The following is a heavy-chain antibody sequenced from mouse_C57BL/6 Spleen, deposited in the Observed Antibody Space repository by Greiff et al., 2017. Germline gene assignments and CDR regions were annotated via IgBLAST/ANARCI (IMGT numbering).Heavy chain of an antibody. CDR2: INPSNGGT. CDR3: AGEGELYYDYSWFAY. V-gene: IGHV1-53*01. J-gene: IGHJ3*01. CDR1: GYTFTSYW. D-gene: IGHD2-4*01. Sequence: QVQLQQSGTELVTPGASVTLSCKASGYTFTSYWMHWVKQRPGQGLEWIGNINPSNGGTNYTEKFKSKAILTVDKSSSTAYMQLSSLTSEDSAVYYCAGEGELYYDYSWFAYWGQGTLVTVSA.